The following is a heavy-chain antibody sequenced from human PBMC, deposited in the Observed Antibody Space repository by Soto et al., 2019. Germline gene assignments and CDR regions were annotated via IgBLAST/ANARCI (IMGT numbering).Heavy chain of an antibody. D-gene: IGHD6-19*01. CDR1: GGSFSGYY. J-gene: IGHJ4*02. CDR2: INHSGST. V-gene: IGHV4-34*01. Sequence: QVQLQQWGAGLLKPSETLSLTCAVYGGSFSGYYWSWIRQPPGKGLEWIGEINHSGSTNYNPSLKSRVPISVDTSKNQFPLKLSSVAAADTAVYYCARVSIAVARYFDYWGQGTLVTVSS. CDR3: ARVSIAVARYFDY.